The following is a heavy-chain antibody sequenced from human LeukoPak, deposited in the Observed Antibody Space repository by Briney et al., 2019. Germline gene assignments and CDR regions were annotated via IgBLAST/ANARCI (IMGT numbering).Heavy chain of an antibody. D-gene: IGHD3-10*01. CDR1: GFTFSSYE. CDR2: ISSRATAI. J-gene: IGHJ4*02. Sequence: GGSLILSCAASGFTFSSYEMTWVRQAPGKGLEWVSYISSRATAIYYADSVKGRFTISRDNAKNSLYLQMNSLRAEDTAVYYCARDFGRYFFDYWGQGTLVTVSS. V-gene: IGHV3-48*03. CDR3: ARDFGRYFFDY.